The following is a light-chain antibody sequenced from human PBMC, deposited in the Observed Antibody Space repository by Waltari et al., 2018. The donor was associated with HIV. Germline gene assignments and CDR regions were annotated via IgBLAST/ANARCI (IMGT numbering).Light chain of an antibody. CDR1: TGTVTSDHH. J-gene: IGLJ3*02. CDR2: DAT. V-gene: IGLV7-46*01. Sequence: QEPSLTVSPGGTVTLTCGSTTGTVTSDHHPYWFQQKPGQAPRTLIYDATDKHSWTPARFSPSFLGGKAALTLTAAQPEDEADYYCLLSYGSVRLFGGGTRLTV. CDR3: LLSYGSVRL.